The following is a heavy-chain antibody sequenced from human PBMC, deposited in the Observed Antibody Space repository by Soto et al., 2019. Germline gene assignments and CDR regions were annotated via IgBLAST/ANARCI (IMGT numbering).Heavy chain of an antibody. J-gene: IGHJ6*02. V-gene: IGHV4-34*01. Sequence: SGTLSLACAVSGGGFSCDDWGWIRQRPGQGLEWIGAINHSGSTNYNPARKSRVTIAVDTSKNQFSLKLSSVTAADTAVYYCARVGSDYDFWSGYYTERFRYYSYYGLDVWVQGTTVP. CDR1: GGGFSCDD. CDR3: ARVGSDYDFWSGYYTERFRYYSYYGLDV. D-gene: IGHD3-3*01. CDR2: INHSGST.